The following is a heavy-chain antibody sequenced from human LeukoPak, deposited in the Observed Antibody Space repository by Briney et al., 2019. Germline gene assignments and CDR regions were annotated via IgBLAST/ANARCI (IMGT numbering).Heavy chain of an antibody. CDR2: IAYDGSRA. D-gene: IGHD1-14*01. Sequence: GGSLRLSCAGSGFTFGGYGLHGFRQPPGKGLEWVAVIAYDGSRAFYADSVKGRFTISRDNSKNTMSVQMDDLRAEDTAVYYCTRYNNDHFDYWGQGTLVTVSS. CDR1: GFTFGGYG. V-gene: IGHV3-33*01. J-gene: IGHJ4*02. CDR3: TRYNNDHFDY.